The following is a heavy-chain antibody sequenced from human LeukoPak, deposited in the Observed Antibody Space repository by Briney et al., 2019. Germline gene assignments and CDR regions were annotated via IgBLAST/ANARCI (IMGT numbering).Heavy chain of an antibody. CDR3: ARGPPITIFGVVIRAFDI. CDR2: INPNSGGT. D-gene: IGHD3-3*01. Sequence: GASVKVSCKASGYTFTGYYMHWVRQAPGQGLEWMGWINPNSGGTNYAQKFQGRVTMTRDTSISTAYMELSRLRSDDTVVYYCARGPPITIFGVVIRAFDIWGQGTMVTVSS. CDR1: GYTFTGYY. J-gene: IGHJ3*02. V-gene: IGHV1-2*02.